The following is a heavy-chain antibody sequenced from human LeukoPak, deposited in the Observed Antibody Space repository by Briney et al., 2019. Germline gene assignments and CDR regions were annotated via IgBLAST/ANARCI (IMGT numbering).Heavy chain of an antibody. V-gene: IGHV3-73*01. J-gene: IGHJ6*02. CDR1: GFTFSGSS. CDR2: IRSKANTYAT. Sequence: SGGSLRLSCAASGFTFSGSSIHWVRQASGKGLEWVGRIRSKANTYATVYAASVKGRFTISRDDSKNTAYLQMNSLKTEDTAVYYCLRGYYFGLDVWGQGTTVTVSS. CDR3: LRGYYFGLDV.